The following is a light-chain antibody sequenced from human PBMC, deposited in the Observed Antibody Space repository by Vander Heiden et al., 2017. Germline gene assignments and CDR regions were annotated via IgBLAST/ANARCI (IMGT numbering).Light chain of an antibody. CDR3: CSYAGSSTLV. Sequence: QSALTQPASVSGSPGQSITISCTGTSSDVASYNLVSWYQQHPGKAPKLMIYEVSKRPSGVSNRFSGSKSGNTASLTISGLQAEDEADYYCCSYAGSSTLVFGGGTKLTVL. J-gene: IGLJ2*01. CDR1: SSDVASYNL. CDR2: EVS. V-gene: IGLV2-23*02.